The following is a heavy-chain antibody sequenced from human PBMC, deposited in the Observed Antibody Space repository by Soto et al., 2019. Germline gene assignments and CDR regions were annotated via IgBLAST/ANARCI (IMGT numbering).Heavy chain of an antibody. CDR1: GFTFSSYS. J-gene: IGHJ4*02. CDR3: ALDYGDYELDY. V-gene: IGHV3-48*01. D-gene: IGHD4-17*01. Sequence: GGSLRLSCAASGFTFSSYSMNWVRQAPGKGLEWVSYISSSSSTIYYADSVKGRFTISRDNAKNSLYLQMNSLRAEDTAVYYCALDYGDYELDYWGQGTLVTVSS. CDR2: ISSSSSTI.